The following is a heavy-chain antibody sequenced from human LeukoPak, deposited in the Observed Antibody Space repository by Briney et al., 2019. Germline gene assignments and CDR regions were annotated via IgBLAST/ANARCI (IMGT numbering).Heavy chain of an antibody. D-gene: IGHD4-11*01. J-gene: IGHJ3*01. CDR3: ARDWYNNSDAFDL. CDR2: IRYDGNNK. CDR1: GFTFSSYG. V-gene: IGHV3-30*02. Sequence: GGSLRLSCAASGFTFSSYGMHWVRQAPGKGLEWVAFIRYDGNNKYYADSVKGRFTISRDNAKKSLYLHMNSLRAEDTAVYYCARDWYNNSDAFDLWGQGTMVTVSS.